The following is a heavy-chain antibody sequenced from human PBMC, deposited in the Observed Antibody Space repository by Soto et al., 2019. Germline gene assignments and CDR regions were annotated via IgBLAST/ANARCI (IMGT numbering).Heavy chain of an antibody. J-gene: IGHJ6*02. Sequence: GESLKISCQGSGYSFSSHWIAWVRQMPGKGLELMGIIYPGDSDTRYSPSFQGQVTISADKSISTAYLQWSSLEASDTATYYCARRQGVRYGQSYRGKDVWGQGTTVTVSS. D-gene: IGHD3-10*01. V-gene: IGHV5-51*01. CDR2: IYPGDSDT. CDR3: ARRQGVRYGQSYRGKDV. CDR1: GYSFSSHW.